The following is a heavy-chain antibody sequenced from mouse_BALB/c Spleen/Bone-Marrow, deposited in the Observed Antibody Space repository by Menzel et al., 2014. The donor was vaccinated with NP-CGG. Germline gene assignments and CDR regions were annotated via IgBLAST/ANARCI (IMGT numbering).Heavy chain of an antibody. Sequence: VNVVESGAEQVRPGTSVKVSCKAAGYAFTYYLIDWIKQRPGQRPGQGLEWIGVINPGTGGTNYNEKFKGRATLTADNSSSTAYMPLSRLTSDASSVYFCARRPWVAFRGQGTLVPVSA. CDR3: ARRPWVAF. V-gene: IGHV1-54*01. J-gene: IGHJ3*01. CDR1: GYAFTYYL. CDR2: INPGTGGT.